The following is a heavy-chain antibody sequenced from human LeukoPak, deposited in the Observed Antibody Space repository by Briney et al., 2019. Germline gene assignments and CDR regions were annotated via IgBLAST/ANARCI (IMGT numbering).Heavy chain of an antibody. V-gene: IGHV3-23*01. CDR1: GFTFSSYA. Sequence: GGSLRLSCAASGFTFSSYAVSWVRQAPGKGLECVSLISGSGGSTYYADSVKGRFTISRDNSKNTLYLQMNSLRAEDTAVYYCAKDGGLWVSAHWGDSWGRGTLVTVSS. D-gene: IGHD7-27*01. CDR3: AKDGGLWVSAHWGDS. CDR2: ISGSGGST. J-gene: IGHJ4*02.